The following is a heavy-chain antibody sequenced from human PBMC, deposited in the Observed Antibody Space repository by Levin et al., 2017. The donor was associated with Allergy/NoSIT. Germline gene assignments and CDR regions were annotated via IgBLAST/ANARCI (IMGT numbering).Heavy chain of an antibody. D-gene: IGHD1-7*01. V-gene: IGHV4-59*01. CDR1: GGSISSSY. CDR3: ARVVITGTTLGMDV. J-gene: IGHJ6*02. CDR2: IYYSGST. Sequence: SQTLSLTCTVSGGSISSSYWSWIRQPPGKGLEWIGYIYYSGSTNYNPSLKSRVTISVDTSKNQFSLKLSSVTAADTAVYYCARVVITGTTLGMDVWGQGTTVTVSS.